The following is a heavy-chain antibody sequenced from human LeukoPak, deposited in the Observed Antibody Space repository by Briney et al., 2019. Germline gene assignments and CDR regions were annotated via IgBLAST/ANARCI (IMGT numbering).Heavy chain of an antibody. CDR3: ARAAMTTVTTAY. CDR2: ISYDGSNK. J-gene: IGHJ4*02. CDR1: GFTFSSYA. Sequence: GRSLRLSCAASGFTFSSYAMHWVRQAPGKGLEWVAVISYDGSNKYYADSVKGRFTISRDNSKNTLYLQMNSLRAEDTAAYYCARAAMTTVTTAYWGQGTLVTVSS. V-gene: IGHV3-30*04. D-gene: IGHD4-17*01.